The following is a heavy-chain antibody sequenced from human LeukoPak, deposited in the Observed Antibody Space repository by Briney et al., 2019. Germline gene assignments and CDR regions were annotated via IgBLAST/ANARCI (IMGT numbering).Heavy chain of an antibody. CDR3: ATIAAADRAWFDP. V-gene: IGHV1-24*01. D-gene: IGHD6-13*01. Sequence: ASVKVSLKVSVYTLTELSMHWVRQPPCKGVEGMGGSDPEDSETIYAQKIQGRVTMSEDTYTDTDYMELSSLRSENTAVYYCATIAAADRAWFDPWGQGTLVTVSS. CDR2: SDPEDSET. J-gene: IGHJ5*02. CDR1: VYTLTELS.